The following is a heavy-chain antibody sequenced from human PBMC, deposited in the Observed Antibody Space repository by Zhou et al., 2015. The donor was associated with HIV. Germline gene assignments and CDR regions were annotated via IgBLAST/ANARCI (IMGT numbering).Heavy chain of an antibody. CDR1: GGTFSGSD. V-gene: IGHV1-69*17. CDR2: ITPMFDIH. CDR3: ARSSVNHDGAFDL. J-gene: IGHJ3*01. D-gene: IGHD1-14*01. Sequence: QVQLVQSGTEVKKPGSSVKISCKASGGTFSGSDISWVRQAPGQGLEWMGGITPMFDIHKYAQKFRARLTITVDKVTETAYMEMSSLTSEDTAIYFCARSSVNHDGAFDLWGQGTNIIVSS.